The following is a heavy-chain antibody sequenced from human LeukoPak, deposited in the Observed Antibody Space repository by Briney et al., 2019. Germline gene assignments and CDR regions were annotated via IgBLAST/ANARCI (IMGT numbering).Heavy chain of an antibody. CDR3: TKDLMTGYSSGWYLGY. Sequence: TGGSLRRSCVVSGFSLSSDAMSWVRQAPGKGLEWVSVSSGSDDSTHYADSVKGRFIMSRDNSENTLYLQMNSLRAEDTAVYYCTKDLMTGYSSGWYLGYWGQGTLVTVSS. D-gene: IGHD6-19*01. CDR1: GFSLSSDA. CDR2: SSGSDDST. V-gene: IGHV3-23*01. J-gene: IGHJ4*02.